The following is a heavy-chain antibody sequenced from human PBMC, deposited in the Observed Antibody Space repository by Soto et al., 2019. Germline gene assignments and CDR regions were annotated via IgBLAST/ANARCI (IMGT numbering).Heavy chain of an antibody. D-gene: IGHD2-2*01. V-gene: IGHV3-23*01. CDR1: GFTFSSYA. CDR2: ITASGDTT. Sequence: GGSLRLSCAASGFTFSSYAMSWVRQAPGKGLEWDSAITASGDTTYYADSVKGRFTISRGNSKSTMYLQMNSLRAEDTAVYYCAKVRPLRDCTSTSCLGALDIWGQGTMVNVSS. CDR3: AKVRPLRDCTSTSCLGALDI. J-gene: IGHJ3*02.